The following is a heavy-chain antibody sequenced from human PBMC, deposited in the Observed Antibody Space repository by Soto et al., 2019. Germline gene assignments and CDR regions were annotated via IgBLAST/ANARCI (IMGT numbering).Heavy chain of an antibody. D-gene: IGHD2-15*01. J-gene: IGHJ4*02. CDR2: IYYTGNT. V-gene: IGHV4-31*03. CDR1: GGSISSNGHY. CDR3: AREQWGYDS. Sequence: QVQLQESGPELVKPSQTLSLTCTVSGGSISSNGHYWTWIRQHPGKVLEWIAYIYYTGNTYYNPSLKSRLSISVDTSKNQCSLNLRSVTAADTAVYYCAREQWGYDSWGQGTLVTVSS.